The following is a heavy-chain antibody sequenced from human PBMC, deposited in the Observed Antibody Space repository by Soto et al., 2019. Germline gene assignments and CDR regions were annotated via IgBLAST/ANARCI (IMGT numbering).Heavy chain of an antibody. CDR2: IDGSGRNT. J-gene: IGHJ4*02. CDR1: GFTFSSYA. V-gene: IGHV3-23*01. D-gene: IGHD2-8*02. Sequence: QPGGSLRLSCAASGFTFSSYAMSWVRQAPGKGLEWVSGIDGSGRNTYYADSVKGRFTISRDNSKNTLSVQMDSLRVEDTALYYCAKDGGSVCSGGTCYFQAPDYWGQGTLVTVSS. CDR3: AKDGGSVCSGGTCYFQAPDY.